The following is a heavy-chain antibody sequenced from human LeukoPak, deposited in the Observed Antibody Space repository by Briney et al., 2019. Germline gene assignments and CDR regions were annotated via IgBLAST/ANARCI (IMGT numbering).Heavy chain of an antibody. CDR3: ARHARAWFGGPYFDY. D-gene: IGHD3-10*01. CDR2: INHSGST. CDR1: GGSFSGYY. J-gene: IGHJ4*02. Sequence: SETLSLTCAVYGGSFSGYYWSWIRQPPGKGLEWIGEINHSGSTNYNPSLKSRVTISVDTSKNQFSLKLSSVTAADTAVYYCARHARAWFGGPYFDYWGQGTLVTVSS. V-gene: IGHV4-34*01.